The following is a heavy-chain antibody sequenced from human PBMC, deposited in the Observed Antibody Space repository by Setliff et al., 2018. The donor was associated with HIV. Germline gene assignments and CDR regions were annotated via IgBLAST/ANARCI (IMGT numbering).Heavy chain of an antibody. CDR2: MFYTGSA. Sequence: SETLSLTCTVSGDSISSSSYYWGWVRQPPGKGREWIGTMFYTGSAYYTPSLKSRVTISVDTSKNQFSLRLSSVTAADTAIYYCARQFRYPGIAVAGIDYWGQGTLVTVSS. V-gene: IGHV4-39*01. J-gene: IGHJ4*02. CDR1: GDSISSSSYY. CDR3: ARQFRYPGIAVAGIDY. D-gene: IGHD6-19*01.